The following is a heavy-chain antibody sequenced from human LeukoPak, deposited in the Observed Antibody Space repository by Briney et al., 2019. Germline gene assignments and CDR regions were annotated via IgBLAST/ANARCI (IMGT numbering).Heavy chain of an antibody. J-gene: IGHJ4*02. CDR2: IYYSGST. CDR3: ARVVEMATIDY. V-gene: IGHV4-59*01. CDR1: GGSFSSYY. D-gene: IGHD5-24*01. Sequence: SETLSPTCAVYGGSFSSYYWSWIRQPPGKGLEWIGYIYYSGSTNYNPSLKSRVTISVDTSKNQFSLKLSSVTAADTAVYYCARVVEMATIDYWGQGTLVTVSS.